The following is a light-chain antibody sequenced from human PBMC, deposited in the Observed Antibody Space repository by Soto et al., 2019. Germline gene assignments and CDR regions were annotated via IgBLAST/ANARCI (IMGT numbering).Light chain of an antibody. J-gene: IGKJ2*01. CDR3: HQYGRSPKT. V-gene: IGKV3-20*01. CDR2: AAS. Sequence: EVVLTQSPGTLSLSPGERATLSCRASQSVSSSYLGWYQQKPGQAPRLLIFAASSRATGNPDRFSGSGSGTDFTLTISRLEPEDVAVYYCHQYGRSPKTFGRGTKLEIK. CDR1: QSVSSSY.